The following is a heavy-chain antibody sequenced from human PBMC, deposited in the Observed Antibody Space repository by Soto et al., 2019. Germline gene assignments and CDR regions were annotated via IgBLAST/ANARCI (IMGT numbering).Heavy chain of an antibody. D-gene: IGHD7-27*01. CDR3: ARGWGRLFHS. CDR2: IYYSGST. J-gene: IGHJ4*02. CDR1: GGSISSGDYY. Sequence: SETLFLTCTVSGGSISSGDYYWSWIRQPPGKGLEWIGYIYYSGSTYYNPSLKSTVTISVDTSKNHLALNLATVTAAATSEYYCARGWGRLFHSRGQGTLAPVS. V-gene: IGHV4-30-4*01.